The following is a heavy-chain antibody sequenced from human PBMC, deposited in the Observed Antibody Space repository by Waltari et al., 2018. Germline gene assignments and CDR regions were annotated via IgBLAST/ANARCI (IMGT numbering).Heavy chain of an antibody. D-gene: IGHD3-3*01. CDR1: ALTFSDPW. V-gene: IGHV3-15*01. Sequence: EVQLVESGGGLVKTGGSLRLSCAASALTFSDPWMNWVRQAPGKGLEWVGRIKSKIHGGTTDFAAPVKGRFTISRDDSKNTLYLQMNSLKIEDTAVYYCTAGLLASGGMDVLGQGTTVTVSS. CDR3: TAGLLASGGMDV. CDR2: IKSKIHGGTT. J-gene: IGHJ6*02.